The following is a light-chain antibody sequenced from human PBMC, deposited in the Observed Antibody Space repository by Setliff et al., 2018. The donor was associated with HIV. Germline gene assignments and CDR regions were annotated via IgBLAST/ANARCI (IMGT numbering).Light chain of an antibody. CDR1: SSDVGGHNY. Sequence: QCALTQPASVSGSPGQSITISCTGTSSDVGGHNYVSWYQQHPGKAPKLIIYEVRNRPSGVSNRFSGSKSGNTASLTISGLRAEDEADYYCSSYAITNTLPFGTGTKVTV. CDR3: SSYAITNTLP. CDR2: EVR. J-gene: IGLJ1*01. V-gene: IGLV2-14*01.